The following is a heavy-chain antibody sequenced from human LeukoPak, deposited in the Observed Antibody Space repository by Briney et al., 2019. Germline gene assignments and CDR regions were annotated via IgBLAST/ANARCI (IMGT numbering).Heavy chain of an antibody. V-gene: IGHV4-34*01. D-gene: IGHD3-22*01. Sequence: SSETLSLTCAVYGGSFSGYYWSWIRQPPGKGLEWIGEINHSGSTNYNPSLKSRVTISVDTSKNQFSLKLSSVTAADTAVYYCAREGYYDSSGYYIDYWGQGTLVTVSS. J-gene: IGHJ4*02. CDR2: INHSGST. CDR3: AREGYYDSSGYYIDY. CDR1: GGSFSGYY.